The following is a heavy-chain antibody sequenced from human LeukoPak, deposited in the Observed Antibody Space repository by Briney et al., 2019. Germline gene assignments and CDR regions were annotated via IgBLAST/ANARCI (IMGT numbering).Heavy chain of an antibody. CDR2: IYYSGST. J-gene: IGHJ4*02. CDR3: ARVKDYDTPEIDY. Sequence: SETLSLTCTVSGGSISSGGYYWSWIRQHPGKGLEWIGYIYYSGSTYYNPSLKSRVTISVDTSKNQFSLKLSSVTAADTAVYYCARVKDYDTPEIDYWGQGTLVTVSS. V-gene: IGHV4-31*03. CDR1: GGSISSGGYY. D-gene: IGHD3-22*01.